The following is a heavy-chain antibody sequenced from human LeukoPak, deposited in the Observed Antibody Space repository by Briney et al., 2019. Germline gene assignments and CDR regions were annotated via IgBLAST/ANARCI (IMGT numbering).Heavy chain of an antibody. CDR1: GGTFSSYA. J-gene: IGHJ6*02. CDR3: ARGPFEFIVVVPGSSMDV. Sequence: ASVKVSCKASGGTFSSYAISWVRQAPGQGLEWMGWMNPNSGNTGYAQKFQGRVTMTRNTSISTAYMELSSLRSEDTAVYYCARGPFEFIVVVPGSSMDVWGQGTTVTVSS. D-gene: IGHD2-2*01. CDR2: MNPNSGNT. V-gene: IGHV1-8*02.